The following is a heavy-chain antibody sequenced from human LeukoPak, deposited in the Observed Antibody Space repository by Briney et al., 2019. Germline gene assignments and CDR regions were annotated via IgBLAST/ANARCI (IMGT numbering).Heavy chain of an antibody. CDR1: GYTFTGYY. Sequence: ASVKVSCKASGYTFTGYYMHWVRQAPGQGLEWMGWINPNSGGTNYAQKFQGRVTMTRDTSISTAYMELCRLRSDDTAVYYCARDGRMRYIAALPMFFDIWGQGTMVTVSS. V-gene: IGHV1-2*02. CDR3: ARDGRMRYIAALPMFFDI. D-gene: IGHD6-6*01. CDR2: INPNSGGT. J-gene: IGHJ3*02.